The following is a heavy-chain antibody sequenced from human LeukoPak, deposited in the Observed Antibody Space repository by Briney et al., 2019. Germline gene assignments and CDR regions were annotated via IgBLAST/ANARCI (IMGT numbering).Heavy chain of an antibody. CDR1: GGSISSSSYF. CDR3: ARDNYYDSSGYYLADAFDI. Sequence: PSETLSLTCTVSGGSISSSSYFWAWIRQPPGKGLEWIGSIYYSGSTYYNPSLNSRVTISVDTSKNQFSLNLSSVTAADTAVYYCARDNYYDSSGYYLADAFDIWGQGTMVTVSS. CDR2: IYYSGST. V-gene: IGHV4-39*02. J-gene: IGHJ3*02. D-gene: IGHD3-22*01.